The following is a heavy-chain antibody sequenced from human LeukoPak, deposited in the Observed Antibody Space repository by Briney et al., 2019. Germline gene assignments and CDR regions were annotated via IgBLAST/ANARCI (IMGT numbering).Heavy chain of an antibody. D-gene: IGHD6-6*01. CDR3: ARQGRQLSLMDWFDP. V-gene: IGHV4-39*01. CDR1: GGFISSSTYY. J-gene: IGHJ5*02. CDR2: IYYSGST. Sequence: SETLSLTCTASGGFISSSTYYWGWIRQPPGEGLEWIASIYYSGSTYYNPSLKSRVTISVDTSKNQFSLKLSSVTAADTAVYYCARQGRQLSLMDWFDPWGQGTLVTVSS.